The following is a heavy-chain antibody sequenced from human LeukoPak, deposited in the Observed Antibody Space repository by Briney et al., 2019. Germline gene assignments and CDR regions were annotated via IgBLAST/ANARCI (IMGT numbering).Heavy chain of an antibody. Sequence: GGSLRLSCAASGFTFSSYSMSWVRQAPGKGLEWVPVIYSGGSTYYADSVKGRFTISRDNSKNTLYLQMNSLRAEDTAVYYCARDLGSSDNYWGQGTLVTVSS. J-gene: IGHJ4*02. D-gene: IGHD6-6*01. CDR3: ARDLGSSDNY. CDR1: GFTFSSYS. CDR2: IYSGGST. V-gene: IGHV3-66*01.